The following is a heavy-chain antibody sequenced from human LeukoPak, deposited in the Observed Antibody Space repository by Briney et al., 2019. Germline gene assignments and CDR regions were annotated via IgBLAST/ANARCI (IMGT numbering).Heavy chain of an antibody. J-gene: IGHJ5*02. CDR2: ISSSSSYI. Sequence: AGSLTLSCATSGFTFSSCSMNWVRQAPGKGLEWVSSISSSSSYIYYADSLKGRFTIFRDNAKNSLYLQMSSLRAEDTAVYYCARDFHVATPLGSFDPWGQGTLVTVSS. CDR3: ARDFHVATPLGSFDP. CDR1: GFTFSSCS. D-gene: IGHD5-12*01. V-gene: IGHV3-21*01.